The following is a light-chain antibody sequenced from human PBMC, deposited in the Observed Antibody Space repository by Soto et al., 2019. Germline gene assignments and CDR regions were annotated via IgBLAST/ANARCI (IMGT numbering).Light chain of an antibody. CDR2: GAS. Sequence: DLEMTPSPNSVSASVGDRVTVTCRASQAISNLLAWYRQKPGQAPELLVYGASTLQSGVPPRFSGSGSGTEFTLTISSFQPEDFGIYFCQQAERFPWTFGQGTKVDIK. V-gene: IGKV1-12*01. CDR3: QQAERFPWT. CDR1: QAISNL. J-gene: IGKJ1*01.